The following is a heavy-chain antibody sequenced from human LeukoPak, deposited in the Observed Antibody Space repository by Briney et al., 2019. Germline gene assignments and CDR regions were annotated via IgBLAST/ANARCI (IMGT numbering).Heavy chain of an antibody. CDR3: ARPGYGGNAFFDY. V-gene: IGHV4-34*01. Sequence: ASETLSLTCAVYGGSFSGYYWSWIRQPPGRGLEWIGEINHSGSTNYNPSLKSRVTISVDTSKNQFSLKLSSVTAADTAVYYCARPGYGGNAFFDYWGQGTLVTVSS. J-gene: IGHJ4*02. D-gene: IGHD4-23*01. CDR2: INHSGST. CDR1: GGSFSGYY.